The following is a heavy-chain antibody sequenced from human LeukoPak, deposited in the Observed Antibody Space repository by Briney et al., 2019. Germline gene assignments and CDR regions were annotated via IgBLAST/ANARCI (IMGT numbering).Heavy chain of an antibody. CDR2: IIPIFGTA. V-gene: IGHV1-69*13. J-gene: IGHJ6*02. D-gene: IGHD1-26*01. Sequence: SVKVSCKASGGTFSSYAISWVRQAPGQGLEWMRGIIPIFGTANYAQKFQGRVTITADESTSTAYMELSSLRSEDTAVYYCARHPPTSGSYYPYYYYGMDVWGQGTTVTVSS. CDR3: ARHPPTSGSYYPYYYYGMDV. CDR1: GGTFSSYA.